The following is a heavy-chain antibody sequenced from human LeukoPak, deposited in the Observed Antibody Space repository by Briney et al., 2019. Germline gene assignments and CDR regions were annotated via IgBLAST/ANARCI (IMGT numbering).Heavy chain of an antibody. V-gene: IGHV3-15*07. CDR2: IKTKTEGETT. D-gene: IGHD2-2*01. CDR3: TNMAYPFDY. Sequence: PGGSLRLSCAASGFSFNNAWMNWVRQAPGKGLEWVGRIKTKTEGETTEYAAPVKGRFTISRDDSKNTMYLQMNSLKTEDTAVYYRTNMAYPFDYWGQGTLVTVSS. CDR1: GFSFNNAW. J-gene: IGHJ4*02.